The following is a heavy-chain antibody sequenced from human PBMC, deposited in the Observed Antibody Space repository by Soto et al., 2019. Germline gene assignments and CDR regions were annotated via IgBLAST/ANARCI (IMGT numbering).Heavy chain of an antibody. D-gene: IGHD3-10*01. CDR1: GDSVSGGDSY. V-gene: IGHV4-30-4*01. CDR2: TSFSGYT. Sequence: QVQLQESGPGLVKPSQTLSLTCTVSGDSVSGGDSYWSWIRQPPGKALEWIGYTSFSGYTSYTPSLKSRVTISVDMSKSPFSLRLTSVTAADTAIYYCVRGGNPYHYATSVPGTFDKWGQGTLVSVSS. CDR3: VRGGNPYHYATSVPGTFDK. J-gene: IGHJ4*02.